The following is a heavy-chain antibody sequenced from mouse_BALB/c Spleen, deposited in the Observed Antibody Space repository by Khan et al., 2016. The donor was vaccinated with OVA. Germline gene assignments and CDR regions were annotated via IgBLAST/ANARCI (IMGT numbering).Heavy chain of an antibody. D-gene: IGHD1-1*02. CDR2: ISSGGSYS. V-gene: IGHV5-6*01. CDR3: ARLAYYYNSEGFAY. J-gene: IGHJ3*01. CDR1: GFTFSTYG. Sequence: EVQLVESGGDLVKPGGSLKLSCAASGFTFSTYGMSCVRQTPDKRLELVATISSGGSYSSYPDSVKGRFTISRDNAKNTLYLQMSSLKSEDTAMYYCARLAYYYNSEGFAYWGQGTLVTVSA.